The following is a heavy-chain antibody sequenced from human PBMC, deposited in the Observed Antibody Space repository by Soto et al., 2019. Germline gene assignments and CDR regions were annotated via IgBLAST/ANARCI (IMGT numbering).Heavy chain of an antibody. V-gene: IGHV1-69*13. CDR1: GGTFSSYA. CDR3: ARVPDTAIRGGYYYGMDV. D-gene: IGHD5-18*01. CDR2: IIPIFGTA. Sequence: SVKVSCKASGGTFSSYAISWVRQAPGQGLEWMGGIIPIFGTANYAQKFQGSVTITADESTSTAYMELSSLRSEDTAVYYCARVPDTAIRGGYYYGMDVWGQGTTVTVSS. J-gene: IGHJ6*02.